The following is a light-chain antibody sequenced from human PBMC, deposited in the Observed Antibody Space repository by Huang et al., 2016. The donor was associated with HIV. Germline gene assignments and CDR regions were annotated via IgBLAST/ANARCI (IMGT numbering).Light chain of an antibody. CDR1: QNLLHSSGHNR. CDR2: LTS. V-gene: IGKV2-28*01. CDR3: MQGLQTPPT. J-gene: IGKJ2*01. Sequence: EIVMTQSPLSLPVSPGQPASISCTSSQNLLHSSGHNRLDWYLRKPGQSPQLLIFLTSNRAAGGPDKFTGSGSGSNFTLSINKVQPDDVGIYYCMQGLQTPPTFGQGTKLEI.